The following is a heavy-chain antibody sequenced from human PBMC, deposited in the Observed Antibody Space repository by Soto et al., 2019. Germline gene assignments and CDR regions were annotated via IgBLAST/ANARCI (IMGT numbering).Heavy chain of an antibody. CDR2: IHYRGVI. D-gene: IGHD2-2*01. J-gene: IGHJ5*02. Sequence: PSETLSLTCNVSGGSVSDYYWSWIRQAPGKGLEWIGYIHYRGVINYNPSLKRRVTMSVDPSKNQFSLNLRSVTTADTAVYYCASRYCSSTSCYKEGGNWFDPWGQGTLVTVSS. CDR1: GGSVSDYY. V-gene: IGHV4-59*02. CDR3: ASRYCSSTSCYKEGGNWFDP.